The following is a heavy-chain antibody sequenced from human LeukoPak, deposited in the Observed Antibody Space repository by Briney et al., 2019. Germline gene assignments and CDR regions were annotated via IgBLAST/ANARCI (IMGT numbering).Heavy chain of an antibody. Sequence: GGSLRLSCAASGFTFSSYSMSWVRQAPGKGLEWVSVIYSGGSTYYADSVKGRFTISRDNSKNTLYLQMNSLRAEDTAVYYCASGSGSYYGEFFDYWGQGTLVTVSS. D-gene: IGHD1-26*01. V-gene: IGHV3-53*01. CDR2: IYSGGST. CDR1: GFTFSSYS. J-gene: IGHJ4*02. CDR3: ASGSGSYYGEFFDY.